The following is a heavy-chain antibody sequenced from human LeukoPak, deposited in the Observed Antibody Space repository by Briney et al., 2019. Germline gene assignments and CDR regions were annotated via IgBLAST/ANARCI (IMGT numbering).Heavy chain of an antibody. V-gene: IGHV4-39*07. CDR3: ARGRLLWFGRYGMDV. Sequence: SETLSLTCTVSGGSISSNSYYWNWIRQPPGKGLEWIGEINHSGSTNYNPSLKSRVTISVDTSKNQFSLKLSSVTAADTAVYYCARGRLLWFGRYGMDVWGQGTTVTVSS. CDR1: GGSISSNSYY. CDR2: INHSGST. D-gene: IGHD3-10*01. J-gene: IGHJ6*02.